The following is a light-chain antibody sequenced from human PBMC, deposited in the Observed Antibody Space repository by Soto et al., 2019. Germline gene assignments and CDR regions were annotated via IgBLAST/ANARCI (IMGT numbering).Light chain of an antibody. CDR1: QGISTY. CDR2: EAS. CDR3: QQSYNTPRT. V-gene: IGKV1-39*01. Sequence: DIQMPQSTASLPACVGERDTITCGASQGISTYLNWYQQKPGKAPKVLIYEASNLQSGVPSRFSGSGSGTDFTLTITSLQPEDSATYYCQQSYNTPRTFGQGTKVDIK. J-gene: IGKJ1*01.